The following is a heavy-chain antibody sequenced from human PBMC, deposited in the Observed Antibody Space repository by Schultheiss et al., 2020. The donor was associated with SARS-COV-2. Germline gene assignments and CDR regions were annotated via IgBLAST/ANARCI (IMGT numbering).Heavy chain of an antibody. D-gene: IGHD6-13*01. J-gene: IGHJ4*02. Sequence: SGPTLVKPTQTLTLTCTFSGFSLSTSGVGVGWIRQPPGKALEWLALIYWDDDKRYSPSLQSRLTITKDTSKNQVVLTITNMDPVDTATYYCARDADGIDYWGQGTLVTVSS. V-gene: IGHV2-5*02. CDR2: IYWDDDK. CDR1: GFSLSTSGVG. CDR3: ARDADGIDY.